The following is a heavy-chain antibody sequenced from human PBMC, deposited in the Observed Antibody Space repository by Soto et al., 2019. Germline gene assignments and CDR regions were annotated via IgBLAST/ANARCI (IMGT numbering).Heavy chain of an antibody. CDR1: GGSFSGYY. V-gene: IGHV4-34*01. J-gene: IGHJ4*02. Sequence: SETLSLTCAVYGGSFSGYYWSWIRQPPGKGLEWFGEINHSGSTNYNPSLKSRVTISVDTSKNLFSLKLSSVTAADTAVYYCARETGYGSGSYQLNFDYWGQGTLVTVSS. CDR3: ARETGYGSGSYQLNFDY. D-gene: IGHD3-10*01. CDR2: INHSGST.